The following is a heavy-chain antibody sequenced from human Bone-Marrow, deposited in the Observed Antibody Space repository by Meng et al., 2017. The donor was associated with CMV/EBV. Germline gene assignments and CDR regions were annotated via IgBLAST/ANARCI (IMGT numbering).Heavy chain of an antibody. J-gene: IGHJ6*01. CDR2: ISYGGLNE. CDR3: AKDSSTSLNYHYGLDV. CDR1: GFTFSSYN. D-gene: IGHD2-2*01. Sequence: SCAASGFTFSSYNMHWVRQDPGKGPEWVAVISYGGLNEYYADSVKGRFTISRDDSKKTLYLQMNDLRVEDTAIYYCAKDSSTSLNYHYGLDVWGPWNTVHGAS. V-gene: IGHV3-30*04.